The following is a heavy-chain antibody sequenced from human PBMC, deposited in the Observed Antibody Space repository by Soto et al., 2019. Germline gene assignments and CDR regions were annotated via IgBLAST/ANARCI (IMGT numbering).Heavy chain of an antibody. CDR1: GFTFSSYD. CDR2: IGTAGDT. Sequence: EVQLVESGGGLVQPGGSLRLSCAASGFTFSSYDMHWVRQATGKGLEWVSAIGTAGDTYYPGSVKGRFTISRENAKNSLYLQMNSLGAGDTAVYYCARGDCSGGSCYSAGYYYYGMDVWGQGATVTVSS. J-gene: IGHJ6*02. V-gene: IGHV3-13*04. CDR3: ARGDCSGGSCYSAGYYYYGMDV. D-gene: IGHD2-15*01.